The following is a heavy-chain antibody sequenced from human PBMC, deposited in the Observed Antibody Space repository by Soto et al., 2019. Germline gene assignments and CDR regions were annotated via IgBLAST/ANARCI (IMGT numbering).Heavy chain of an antibody. CDR3: AKEEYRGSSFDH. Sequence: QVQLVESGGGVVQPGRSLRLSCAASGFTFSRDGMHWVRQAPGKGLEWVARISHDGNNRFYADSVKGRFTISRDNSKDTLYLQVNSLRPEDTAVFYCAKEEYRGSSFDHWGQGALVTVSS. CDR1: GFTFSRDG. CDR2: ISHDGNNR. V-gene: IGHV3-30*18. J-gene: IGHJ4*02. D-gene: IGHD1-26*01.